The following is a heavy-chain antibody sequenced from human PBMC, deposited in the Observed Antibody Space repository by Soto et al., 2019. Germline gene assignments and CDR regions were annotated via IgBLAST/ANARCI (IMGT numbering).Heavy chain of an antibody. D-gene: IGHD2-21*02. V-gene: IGHV1-69*13. J-gene: IGHJ6*02. CDR3: TRVYCGGDCYYYYYYGMDV. CDR1: GGTFSSYA. Sequence: GASVKVSCKASGGTFSSYAISWVRQAPGQGLEWMGGIIPIFGTANYAQKFQGRVTITADESTSTAYMELSSLRSEDTAVYYCTRVYCGGDCYYYYYYGMDVWGQGTTVTVSS. CDR2: IIPIFGTA.